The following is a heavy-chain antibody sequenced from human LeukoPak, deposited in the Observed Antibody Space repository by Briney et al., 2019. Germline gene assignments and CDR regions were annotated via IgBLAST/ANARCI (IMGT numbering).Heavy chain of an antibody. J-gene: IGHJ3*02. CDR2: IYHSGST. D-gene: IGHD3-22*01. V-gene: IGHV4-38-2*02. CDR3: ARGPYSYDSSGAFDI. Sequence: PSETLSLTCTVSGYSISSGYYWGWFRQPPGKGLEWIGSIYHSGSTYYNPSLKSRVTISVDTSKNQFSLRLSSVTAADTAVYFCARGPYSYDSSGAFDIWGQGTMVTVSS. CDR1: GYSISSGYY.